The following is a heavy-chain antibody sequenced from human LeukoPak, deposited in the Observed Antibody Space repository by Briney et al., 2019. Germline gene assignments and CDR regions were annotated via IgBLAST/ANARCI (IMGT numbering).Heavy chain of an antibody. J-gene: IGHJ4*02. CDR3: ARGPYYYDSSGYPPYYFDC. CDR1: GFTFSSYA. CDR2: ISSNGGST. D-gene: IGHD3-22*01. Sequence: GGSLRLSCAASGFTFSSYAMHWVRQAPGKGLEYASAISSNGGSTYYANSVKGRFTISRDNSKNTLYLQMNSLRAEDTAVYYCARGPYYYDSSGYPPYYFDCWGQGTLVTVSS. V-gene: IGHV3-64*01.